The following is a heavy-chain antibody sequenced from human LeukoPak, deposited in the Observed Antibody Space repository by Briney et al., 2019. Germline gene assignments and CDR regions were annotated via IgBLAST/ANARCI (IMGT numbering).Heavy chain of an antibody. CDR1: GGSISGAHYY. Sequence: SETLSLTCTVFGGSISGAHYYWTWIRQPPGKGLEWIGYIYYSGSTYYSSSLKSRVTISVDTSKNQFSLNLASVTAADTAVYYCVRSNGVGATADYWGQGTLVTVSS. V-gene: IGHV4-31*03. J-gene: IGHJ4*02. CDR2: IYYSGST. CDR3: VRSNGVGATADY. D-gene: IGHD1-26*01.